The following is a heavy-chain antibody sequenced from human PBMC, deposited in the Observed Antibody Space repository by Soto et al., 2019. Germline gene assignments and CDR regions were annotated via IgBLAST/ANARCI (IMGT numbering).Heavy chain of an antibody. CDR2: IYYSGST. CDR3: ARDYYDSSGSPNWFDP. V-gene: IGHV4-31*03. CDR1: GGSISSGGYY. D-gene: IGHD3-22*01. J-gene: IGHJ5*02. Sequence: SETLSLTCTVSGGSISSGGYYWSWIRQHPGKGLEWIGYIYYSGSTYYNPSLKSRVTISVDTSKNQFSLKLSSVTAADTAVYYCARDYYDSSGSPNWFDPWGQGTLVTVSS.